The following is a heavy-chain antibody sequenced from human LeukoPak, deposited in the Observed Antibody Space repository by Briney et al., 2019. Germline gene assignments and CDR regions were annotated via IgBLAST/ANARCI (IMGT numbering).Heavy chain of an antibody. V-gene: IGHV3-53*01. CDR3: AKVLPIYFSPSSWFDP. J-gene: IGHJ5*02. Sequence: GGSLRLSCAASGFTVSRNYMTWVRQAPGKGLEWVSVIYSGGNTYYADSVKGRFTISRDNSNNTLYLQMNSLGAEDTAVYYCAKVLPIYFSPSSWFDPWGQGTLVTVSS. D-gene: IGHD3-3*01. CDR2: IYSGGNT. CDR1: GFTVSRNY.